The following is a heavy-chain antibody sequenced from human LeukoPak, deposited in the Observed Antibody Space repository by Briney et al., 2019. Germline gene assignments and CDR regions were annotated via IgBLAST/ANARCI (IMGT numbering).Heavy chain of an antibody. Sequence: GGSLRLSCAASGFTFSSYAMSWVRQAPGKGLEWVSAISGSGGSTYYADSVKGRFTISRDNSKNTLYLQMNSLRAEDTAVYYCARSRGVTAIRYYFDYWGQGTLVTVSS. V-gene: IGHV3-23*01. CDR2: ISGSGGST. CDR3: ARSRGVTAIRYYFDY. D-gene: IGHD2-21*02. CDR1: GFTFSSYA. J-gene: IGHJ4*02.